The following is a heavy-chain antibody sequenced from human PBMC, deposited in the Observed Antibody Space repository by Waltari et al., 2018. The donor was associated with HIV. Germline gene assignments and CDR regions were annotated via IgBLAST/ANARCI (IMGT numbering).Heavy chain of an antibody. V-gene: IGHV4-39*01. CDR3: ARRSYYDSSGYYFDY. CDR2: IYYSGST. CDR1: GGSISSSGYY. J-gene: IGHJ4*02. D-gene: IGHD3-22*01. Sequence: QLQLQESGPGLVKPSETLSLTCTVAGGSISSSGYYWGWIRQPPGKGLEWIGSIYYSGSTYYNPSLKSRVTISVDTSKNQFSLKLSSVTAADTAVYYCARRSYYDSSGYYFDYWGQGTLVTVSS.